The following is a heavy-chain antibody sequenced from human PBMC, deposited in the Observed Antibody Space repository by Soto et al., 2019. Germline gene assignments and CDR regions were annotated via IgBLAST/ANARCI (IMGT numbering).Heavy chain of an antibody. D-gene: IGHD3-16*01. J-gene: IGHJ1*01. CDR1: GDTFNSYV. V-gene: IGHV1-69*17. CDR3: ARESLGAKGAEH. CDR2: IIPIIGVT. Sequence: QVQLVQSGAEVKRPGSSVKVSCESSGDTFNSYVISWVRQAPGQGLEWMGGIIPIIGVTHYAQKFQGRVTISALSSTGTAYMELTNLGFEDTALYYCARESLGAKGAEHWGQGTMVNVSS.